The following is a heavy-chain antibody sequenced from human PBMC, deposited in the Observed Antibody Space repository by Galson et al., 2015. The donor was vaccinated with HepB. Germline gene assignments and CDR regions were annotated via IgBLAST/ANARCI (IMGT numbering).Heavy chain of an antibody. CDR3: ARTYYDFWSGYLNPQTNWFDL. V-gene: IGHV3-20*01. J-gene: IGHJ5*02. D-gene: IGHD3-3*01. Sequence: SLRLSCAASGFTFDDYGMSWVRQAPGKGLEWVSGINWNGGSTGYADSVKGRFTISRDNAKNSLYLQMNRLRAEGTALYHCARTYYDFWSGYLNPQTNWFDLWGQGTLVTVSS. CDR2: INWNGGST. CDR1: GFTFDDYG.